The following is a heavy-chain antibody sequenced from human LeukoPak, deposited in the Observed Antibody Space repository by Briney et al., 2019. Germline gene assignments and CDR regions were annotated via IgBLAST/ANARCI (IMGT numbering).Heavy chain of an antibody. Sequence: GGSLRLSCAASGFTFSSYSMNWVHQAPGKGLEWVSYISSSSSTIYYADSVKGRFTISRDNAKNSLYLQMNSLRAEDTAVYYCAREPRCGSRTSCYNGNWFDPWGQGTLVTVSS. CDR3: AREPRCGSRTSCYNGNWFDP. V-gene: IGHV3-48*01. D-gene: IGHD2-2*02. CDR1: GFTFSSYS. J-gene: IGHJ5*02. CDR2: ISSSSSTI.